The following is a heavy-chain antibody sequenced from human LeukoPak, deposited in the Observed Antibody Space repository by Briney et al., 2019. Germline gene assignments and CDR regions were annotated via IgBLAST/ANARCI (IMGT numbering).Heavy chain of an antibody. CDR2: IIPIFGTA. Sequence: ASVKVSCKASGGTFSSYAISWVRQAPGQGLEWMGGIIPIFGTANYAQKSQGRVTITADKSTSTAYMELSSLRSEDTAVYYCARDGARYNWNDQHYYYYYYMDVWGKGTTVTVSS. V-gene: IGHV1-69*06. CDR3: ARDGARYNWNDQHYYYYYYMDV. D-gene: IGHD1-1*01. J-gene: IGHJ6*03. CDR1: GGTFSSYA.